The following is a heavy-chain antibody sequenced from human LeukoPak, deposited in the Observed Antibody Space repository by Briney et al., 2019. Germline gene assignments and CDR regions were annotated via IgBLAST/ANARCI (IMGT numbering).Heavy chain of an antibody. CDR2: IYTSGST. D-gene: IGHD3-3*01. J-gene: IGHJ4*02. Sequence: SETLSLTCTVSGGSISSYYWSWIRQPAGKGLEWIRRIYTSGSTNYNPSLKSRVTTSVDTSKNQFSLKLSSVTAADTAVYYCARDSSQNYDFWSGYFDYWGQGTLVTVSS. CDR1: GGSISSYY. CDR3: ARDSSQNYDFWSGYFDY. V-gene: IGHV4-4*07.